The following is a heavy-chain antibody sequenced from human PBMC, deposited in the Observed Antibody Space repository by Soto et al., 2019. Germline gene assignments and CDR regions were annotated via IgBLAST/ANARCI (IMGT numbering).Heavy chain of an antibody. CDR1: GGSISSYY. Sequence: PSETLSLTCTVSGGSISSYYWSWIQQPPGKGLEWIGYIYYSGSTNYNPSLKSRVTISVDTSKNQFSLKLSSVTAADTAVYYCARGQRRILTGYSLLSGNWFDPWGQGTLVTVSS. CDR2: IYYSGST. D-gene: IGHD3-9*01. V-gene: IGHV4-59*12. J-gene: IGHJ5*02. CDR3: ARGQRRILTGYSLLSGNWFDP.